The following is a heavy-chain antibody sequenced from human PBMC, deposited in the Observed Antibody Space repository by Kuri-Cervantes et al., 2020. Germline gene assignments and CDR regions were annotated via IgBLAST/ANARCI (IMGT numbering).Heavy chain of an antibody. CDR3: ARDLGDYGNRWYFDL. J-gene: IGHJ2*01. V-gene: IGHV3-21*04. CDR2: ISGSGGST. D-gene: IGHD4-11*01. CDR1: GFTFSSYS. Sequence: GGSLRLSCAASGFTFSSYSMNWVRQAPGKGLEWVSAISGSGGSTYYADSVKGRFTISRDNAKNSLYLQLSSLRAEDTAVYYCARDLGDYGNRWYFDLWGRGTLVTVSS.